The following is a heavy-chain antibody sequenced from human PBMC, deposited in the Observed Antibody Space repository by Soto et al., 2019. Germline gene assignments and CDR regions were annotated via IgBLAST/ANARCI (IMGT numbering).Heavy chain of an antibody. CDR3: ATGRYYYCSGGSCYFDD. CDR1: GFTFSSYW. D-gene: IGHD2-15*01. V-gene: IGHV3-7*01. J-gene: IGHJ4*02. CDR2: IKQDGSEK. Sequence: PGGSLRLSCAASGFTFSSYWMSWVRQAPGKGLEWVANIKQDGSEKYYVDSVKGRFTISRDNAKNSLYLQMNSLRAEDTAVYYCATGRYYYCSGGSCYFDDWGQGTLVTVS.